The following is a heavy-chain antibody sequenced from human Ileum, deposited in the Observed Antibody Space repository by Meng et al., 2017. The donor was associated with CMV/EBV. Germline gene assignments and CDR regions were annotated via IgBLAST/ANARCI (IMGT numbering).Heavy chain of an antibody. CDR3: VRLTDAYNGYLDY. Sequence: KASGYDFASYWIGWVRQMPGQGLEWMGVIYPGDYDTRYSQTLQGQVTISADKSISTAYLQWSSLKASDTAMYYCVRLTDAYNGYLDYWGQGALVTVSS. J-gene: IGHJ4*02. V-gene: IGHV5-51*01. CDR1: GYDFASYW. CDR2: IYPGDYDT. D-gene: IGHD5-24*01.